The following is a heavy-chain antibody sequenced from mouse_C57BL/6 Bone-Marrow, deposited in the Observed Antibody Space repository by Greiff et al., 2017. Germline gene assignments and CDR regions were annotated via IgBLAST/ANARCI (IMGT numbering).Heavy chain of an antibody. J-gene: IGHJ3*01. V-gene: IGHV1-64*01. Sequence: QVQLKQPGAELVKPGASVKLSCKASGYTFTSYWMHWVKQRPGQGLAWIGMIHPNSGRTNYNEKVKSKATLTVDKASSTAYMQLSSLTSEDPAVYYCARPLTAYWGQGTLVTVSA. D-gene: IGHD2-12*01. CDR2: IHPNSGRT. CDR3: ARPLTAY. CDR1: GYTFTSYW.